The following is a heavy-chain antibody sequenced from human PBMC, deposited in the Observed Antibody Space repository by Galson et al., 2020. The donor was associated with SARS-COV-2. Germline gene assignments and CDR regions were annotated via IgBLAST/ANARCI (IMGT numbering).Heavy chain of an antibody. V-gene: IGHV4-30-4*01. Sequence: SETLSLTCTVSGGSISSGDYYWSWIRQPPGKGLEWIGYIYYSGSTYYNPSLKSRVTISVDTSKNQFSLKLSSVTAADTAVYYCARGINGDYFDYWGQGTLVTVSS. CDR3: ARGINGDYFDY. CDR2: IYYSGST. CDR1: GGSISSGDYY. D-gene: IGHD4-17*01. J-gene: IGHJ4*02.